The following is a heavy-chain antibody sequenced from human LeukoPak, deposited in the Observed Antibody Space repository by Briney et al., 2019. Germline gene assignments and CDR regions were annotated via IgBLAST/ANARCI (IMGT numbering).Heavy chain of an antibody. J-gene: IGHJ4*02. CDR2: IYYSGST. Sequence: SETLSLTCTVSGGSISSGGYYWNWIRQHPGKGLEWIGYIYYSGSTYYNPSLESRVTISVDTSKNQFSLKLSSVTAADTAVYYCASSGPAAALFDYWGQGTLVTVSS. CDR3: ASSGPAAALFDY. D-gene: IGHD2-2*01. V-gene: IGHV4-31*03. CDR1: GGSISSGGYY.